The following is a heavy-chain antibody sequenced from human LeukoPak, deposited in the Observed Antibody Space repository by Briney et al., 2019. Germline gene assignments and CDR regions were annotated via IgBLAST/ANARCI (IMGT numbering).Heavy chain of an antibody. CDR1: GGSISSGGYY. CDR2: IYYSGST. V-gene: IGHV4-31*03. D-gene: IGHD3-22*01. J-gene: IGHJ4*02. CDR3: ARAEYYYDSSGYYPLYYFDY. Sequence: SETLSLTCTVSGGSISSGGYYWSWIRQHPGKGLEWIGYIYYSGSTYYNPSLKSRVTISVDTSKNQFSLKLSSVTAADTAVYYCARAEYYYDSSGYYPLYYFDYWGQGTLVTVSS.